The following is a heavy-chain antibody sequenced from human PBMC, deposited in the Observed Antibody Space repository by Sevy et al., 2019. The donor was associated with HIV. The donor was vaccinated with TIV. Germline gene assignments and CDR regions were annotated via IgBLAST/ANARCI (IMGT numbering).Heavy chain of an antibody. Sequence: ASVKVSCKASGYTFTSYGISWVRQAPGQGLEWMGWISAYNGNTNYAQKLQGRVTMTTDTSTSKAYMELRSLRSDDTAVYYWAGDILGVEDPPDYWGQGTLVTVSS. D-gene: IGHD3-10*01. CDR3: AGDILGVEDPPDY. CDR1: GYTFTSYG. J-gene: IGHJ4*02. CDR2: ISAYNGNT. V-gene: IGHV1-18*01.